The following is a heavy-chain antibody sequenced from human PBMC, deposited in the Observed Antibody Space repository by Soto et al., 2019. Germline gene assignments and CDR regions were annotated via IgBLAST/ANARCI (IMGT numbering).Heavy chain of an antibody. V-gene: IGHV4-39*01. J-gene: IGHJ4*02. CDR3: ARLGWGNGDSDY. D-gene: IGHD2-21*01. Sequence: QLQLHESGPGLVKSSETLSLTCTVSGGSISKSNYFWGWIRQAPGKGLEWIASILYTGTTSYNSSLKSRVAISVDTSKNQFSLKLNSVTAADTVVYYCARLGWGNGDSDYWGQGTLVTVSS. CDR2: ILYTGTT. CDR1: GGSISKSNYF.